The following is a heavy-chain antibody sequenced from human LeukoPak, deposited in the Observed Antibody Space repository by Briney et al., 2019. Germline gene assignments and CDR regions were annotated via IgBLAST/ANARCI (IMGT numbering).Heavy chain of an antibody. D-gene: IGHD4-17*01. CDR2: IYYSGST. CDR3: ARETPPTDFAFDI. V-gene: IGHV4-59*01. J-gene: IGHJ3*02. Sequence: PSETLSLTCTVSGGSIGSYYWSWIRQPPGKGLEWIGYIYYSGSTNYNPSLKSRVTISVDTSKNQFSLKLSSVTAAGTAVYYCARETPPTDFAFDIWGQGTMVTVSS. CDR1: GGSIGSYY.